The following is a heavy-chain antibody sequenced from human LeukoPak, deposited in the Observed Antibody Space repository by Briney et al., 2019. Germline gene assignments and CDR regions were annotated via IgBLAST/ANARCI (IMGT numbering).Heavy chain of an antibody. CDR3: ARYLPGFYGMDV. J-gene: IGHJ6*02. CDR2: TYFGDSDT. V-gene: IGHV5-51*01. Sequence: GESLKISCTGSGYSFATYWIAWVRQMPGKGLEWMGITYFGDSDTRYSPSFRGQVTISADKSINTAYLQWSSLKASDTAMYYCARYLPGFYGMDVWGQGTTVTVSS. CDR1: GYSFATYW.